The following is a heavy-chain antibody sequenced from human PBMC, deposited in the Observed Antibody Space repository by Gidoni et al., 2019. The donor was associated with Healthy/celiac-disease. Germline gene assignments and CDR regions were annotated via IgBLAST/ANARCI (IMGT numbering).Heavy chain of an antibody. CDR2: ISGSGGSR. D-gene: IGHD3-22*01. V-gene: IGHV3-23*01. J-gene: IGHJ3*02. Sequence: EVQLLYSVGSLVQPGGSLRLSCAASGFTFSGYAMSWVRQAPGKGLEWFAAISGSGGSRYYADSVKGRFTISRDNSKNTLYLQMNSLRAEDAAVYYGAKPHSSAYPYDAVDIWGQGTMVTVSS. CDR3: AKPHSSAYPYDAVDI. CDR1: GFTFSGYA.